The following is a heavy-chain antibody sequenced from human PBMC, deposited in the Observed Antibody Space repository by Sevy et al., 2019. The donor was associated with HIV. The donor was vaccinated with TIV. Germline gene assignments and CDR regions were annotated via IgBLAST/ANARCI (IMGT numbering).Heavy chain of an antibody. D-gene: IGHD2-2*02. V-gene: IGHV3-23*01. CDR2: ISGSGGST. CDR1: GFTFSSYA. Sequence: GGSLRLSCAASGFTFSSYAMSWVRQAPGKGLEWVSAISGSGGSTYYADSVKGRFTISRDNSKNTLYLQMNSLRAEDTAVDYGAKDDGPYCSSTSCYTFGGYYFDYWGQGTLVTVSS. CDR3: AKDDGPYCSSTSCYTFGGYYFDY. J-gene: IGHJ4*02.